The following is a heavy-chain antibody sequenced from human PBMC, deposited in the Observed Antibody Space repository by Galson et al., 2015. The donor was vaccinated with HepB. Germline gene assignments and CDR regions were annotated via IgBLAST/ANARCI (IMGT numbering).Heavy chain of an antibody. Sequence: SVKVSCKASGFTFTSSAVQWVRQARGQRLEWIGWIVVGSGNTNYAQKFQERVTITRDMSTSTAYMELSSLRSEDTAVYYCAAGIQLTTDSPDRYYYGMDVWGQGTTVTVSS. J-gene: IGHJ6*02. V-gene: IGHV1-58*01. CDR3: AAGIQLTTDSPDRYYYGMDV. D-gene: IGHD4/OR15-4a*01. CDR2: IVVGSGNT. CDR1: GFTFTSSA.